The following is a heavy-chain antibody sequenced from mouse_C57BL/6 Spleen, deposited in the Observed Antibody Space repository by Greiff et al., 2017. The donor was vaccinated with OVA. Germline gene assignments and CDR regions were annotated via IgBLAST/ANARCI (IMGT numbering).Heavy chain of an antibody. CDR1: GYTFTSYW. J-gene: IGHJ1*03. CDR2: IDPSDSYT. D-gene: IGHD1-1*01. V-gene: IGHV1-69*01. CDR3: ARREDYYGSSYVRYFDV. Sequence: QVQLQQPGAELVMPGASVKLSCKASGYTFTSYWMHWVKQRPGQGLEWIGEIDPSDSYTNYNQKFKGKSTLTVDKSSSTAYMQLSSLTSEDSAVYYCARREDYYGSSYVRYFDVWGTGTTVTVSS.